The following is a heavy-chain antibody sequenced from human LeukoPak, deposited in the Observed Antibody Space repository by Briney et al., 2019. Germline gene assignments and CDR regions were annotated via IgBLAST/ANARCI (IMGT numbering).Heavy chain of an antibody. CDR3: VTESGWLFDY. J-gene: IGHJ4*02. CDR1: GFTFSSYW. Sequence: GGSLRLSCAASGFTFSSYWMSWVRQAPGKGLEWVANIMQDGSEKHYVDSVKGRFTISRDNAKNSLFLQVNSLRAEDTAVYYCVTESGWLFDYWGQGTLVTVSS. V-gene: IGHV3-7*01. D-gene: IGHD5-12*01. CDR2: IMQDGSEK.